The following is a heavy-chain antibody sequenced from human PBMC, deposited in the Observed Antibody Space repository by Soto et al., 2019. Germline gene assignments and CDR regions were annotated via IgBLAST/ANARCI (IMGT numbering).Heavy chain of an antibody. CDR3: TTHSSTYYYCGMEV. Sequence: GGSLRLSCTASGFTFGDYAMSLVRQSPGKGLEWVGFIRSKAYCGTTEYAASVKGRFTISRDDSKSIAYLQMNSLKTEDTAVYYCTTHSSTYYYCGMEVWGQGTTVTVSS. J-gene: IGHJ6*02. CDR1: GFTFGDYA. V-gene: IGHV3-49*04. D-gene: IGHD6-13*01. CDR2: IRSKAYCGTT.